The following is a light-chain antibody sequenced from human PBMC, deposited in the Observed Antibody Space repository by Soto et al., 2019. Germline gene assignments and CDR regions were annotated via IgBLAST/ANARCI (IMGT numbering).Light chain of an antibody. Sequence: EIVMTQSPATLSVSPGERANLSCRASQSVSSNLAWYQQKPGQAPRLLISGASTRATGIPARFSGSGSGTEFTLTISSLQSEDFAVYYCQQYNNWPRTFGQGTKLEIK. J-gene: IGKJ2*02. CDR2: GAS. CDR1: QSVSSN. V-gene: IGKV3-15*01. CDR3: QQYNNWPRT.